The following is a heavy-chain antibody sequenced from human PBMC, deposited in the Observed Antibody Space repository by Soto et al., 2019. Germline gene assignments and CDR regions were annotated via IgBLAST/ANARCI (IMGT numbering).Heavy chain of an antibody. J-gene: IGHJ5*02. CDR3: ARDAVVITKRPGGWFDP. CDR1: GGSISSYY. Sequence: QVQLQESGPGLVKPSETLSLTCTVSGGSISSYYWSWIRQPPGKGLEWIGYIYYSGSTNYNPSLKSRVTISVDTSKNQFSLKLSSVTAADTAVYYCARDAVVITKRPGGWFDPWGQGTLVTVSS. V-gene: IGHV4-59*01. CDR2: IYYSGST. D-gene: IGHD3-22*01.